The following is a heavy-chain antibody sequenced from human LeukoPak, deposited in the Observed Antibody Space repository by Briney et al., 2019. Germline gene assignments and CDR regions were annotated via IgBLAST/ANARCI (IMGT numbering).Heavy chain of an antibody. V-gene: IGHV3-21*01. CDR2: ISGSSSYI. Sequence: GGSLRLSCAASGFTFSGYDMNWVRQAPGKGLEWVSSISGSSSYIYYADSMKARFTISRDNSKNTLYLQMNSLRAEDTAVYYCARGLAYYYDSSAYFLDYWGQGTLVTVSS. CDR1: GFTFSGYD. J-gene: IGHJ4*02. CDR3: ARGLAYYYDSSAYFLDY. D-gene: IGHD3-22*01.